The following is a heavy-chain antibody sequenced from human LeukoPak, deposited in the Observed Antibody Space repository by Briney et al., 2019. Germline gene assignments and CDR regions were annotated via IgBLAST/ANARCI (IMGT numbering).Heavy chain of an antibody. D-gene: IGHD6-13*01. CDR1: GGSFSGYY. V-gene: IGHV4-34*01. CDR3: ARSYSNSSPYNWFDP. J-gene: IGHJ5*02. CDR2: INHSGST. Sequence: SETLSLTCAVYGGSFSGYYWSWIRQPPGKGLEWIGEINHSGSTNYNPSLKSRVTISVDTSKNQFSLRLSSVTAADTAVYYCARSYSNSSPYNWFDPWGQGTLVTVSS.